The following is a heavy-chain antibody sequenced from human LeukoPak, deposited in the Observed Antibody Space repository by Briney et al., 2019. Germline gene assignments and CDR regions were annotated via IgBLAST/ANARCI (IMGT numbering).Heavy chain of an antibody. CDR2: IYTSGIT. CDR3: ARQAQDGTDNYFDP. Sequence: SETLSLTCIVSSGSISGHYWSWIRQSPGRGLEWIGNIYTSGITKYNPSLNSRVTISIDTSKNRFSLKVTSMTAADTAIYYCARQAQDGTDNYFDPWGRGILVTVSS. V-gene: IGHV4-4*09. CDR1: SGSISGHY. J-gene: IGHJ5*02. D-gene: IGHD1-14*01.